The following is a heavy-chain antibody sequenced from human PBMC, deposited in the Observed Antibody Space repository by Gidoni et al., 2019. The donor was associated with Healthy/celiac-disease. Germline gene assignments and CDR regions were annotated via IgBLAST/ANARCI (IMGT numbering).Heavy chain of an antibody. CDR1: GCSISSNSYY. J-gene: IGHJ2*01. Sequence: QLQLLESGPGLVKPSETLSLTCTVSGCSISSNSYYWGWIRQPPGKGLEWIGSIYYSGSTYYNPSLKSRVTISVDTSKSQFSLKLSSVTAADTAVYFCARSGSSSWHWYFDLWGRGTLVTVSS. CDR2: IYYSGST. V-gene: IGHV4-39*01. CDR3: ARSGSSSWHWYFDL. D-gene: IGHD6-13*01.